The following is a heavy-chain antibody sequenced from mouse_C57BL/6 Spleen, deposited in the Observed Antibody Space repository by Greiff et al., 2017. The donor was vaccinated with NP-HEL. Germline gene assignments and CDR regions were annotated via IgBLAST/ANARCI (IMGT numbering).Heavy chain of an antibody. CDR2: IWSGGST. Sequence: VMLVESGPGLVQPSQSLSITCTVSGFSLTSYGVHWVRQSPGKGLEWLGVIWSGGSTDYNAAFISRLSISKDNSKSQVFFKMNSLQADDTAIYYCARNKGDWDWYFDVWGTGTTVTVSS. CDR1: GFSLTSYG. D-gene: IGHD4-1*01. V-gene: IGHV2-2*01. CDR3: ARNKGDWDWYFDV. J-gene: IGHJ1*03.